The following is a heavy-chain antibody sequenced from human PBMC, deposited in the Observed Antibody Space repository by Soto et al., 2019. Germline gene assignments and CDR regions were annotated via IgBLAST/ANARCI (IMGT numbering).Heavy chain of an antibody. CDR2: IYYSGST. Sequence: SETLSLTCTVSGGSISSSSYYWGWIRQPPGKGLEWIGSIYYSGSTYYNPSLKSRVTISVDTSKNQFSLKLSSVTAADTAVYYCARRKITIFGVARQIDYWGQGTLVTVSS. D-gene: IGHD3-3*01. V-gene: IGHV4-39*01. CDR3: ARRKITIFGVARQIDY. J-gene: IGHJ4*02. CDR1: GGSISSSSYY.